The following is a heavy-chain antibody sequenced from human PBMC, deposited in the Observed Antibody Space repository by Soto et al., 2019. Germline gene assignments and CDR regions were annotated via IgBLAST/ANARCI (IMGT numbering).Heavy chain of an antibody. D-gene: IGHD3-9*01. CDR2: IKSEIDGGTT. J-gene: IGHJ4*02. CDR3: APFFDVY. Sequence: PWGSLRLSCAASGLTFSTTWMSWFRQAPGKGLEWVGHIKSEIDGGTTDYAAPVKGRFTISRDDSKNTLFLQMDSLKTEDTAVYYCAPFFDVYWGQGTLVTVSS. V-gene: IGHV3-15*01. CDR1: GLTFSTTW.